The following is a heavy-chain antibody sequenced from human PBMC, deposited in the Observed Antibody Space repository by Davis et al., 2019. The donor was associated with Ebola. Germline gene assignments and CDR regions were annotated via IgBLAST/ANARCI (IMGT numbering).Heavy chain of an antibody. CDR3: AKDIGDYGDLTHYGMDV. CDR2: ISGSGGST. Sequence: PGGSLRLSCAASGFTFSSYAMSWVRQAPGKGLEWVSAISGSGGSTYYADSVKGRFTISRDNSKNTLYLQMNSLRAEDTAVYYCAKDIGDYGDLTHYGMDVWAKGPRSPSP. CDR1: GFTFSSYA. D-gene: IGHD4-17*01. V-gene: IGHV3-23*01. J-gene: IGHJ6*02.